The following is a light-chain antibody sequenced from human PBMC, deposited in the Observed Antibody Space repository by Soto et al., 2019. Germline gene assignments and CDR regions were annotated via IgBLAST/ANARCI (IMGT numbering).Light chain of an antibody. J-gene: IGKJ1*01. CDR3: QQYDSSRT. CDR1: QSVSSTF. Sequence: EIVLTQSPDTLSLSPGERATLSCRASQSVSSTFLAWYQQKPGQAPRVLIYGSSVRAAGIPDRFSGSGSGTDFTLTISSLEPEDFAVYYCQQYDSSRTFGQGTKVE. CDR2: GSS. V-gene: IGKV3-20*01.